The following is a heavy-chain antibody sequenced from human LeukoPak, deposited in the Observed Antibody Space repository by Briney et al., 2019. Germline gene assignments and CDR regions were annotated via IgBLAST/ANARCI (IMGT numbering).Heavy chain of an antibody. CDR2: MFHSGST. Sequence: SETLSLTCTVSGYSISSGHYWAWIRQSPEKGLEWIASMFHSGSTYYNPSLKSRVTTSADTSKNEFSLKLSSVTAADTAVYYCARAGTNLGGYDYWGQGTLVTVSS. CDR3: ARAGTNLGGYDY. J-gene: IGHJ4*02. CDR1: GYSISSGHY. D-gene: IGHD5-12*01. V-gene: IGHV4-38-2*02.